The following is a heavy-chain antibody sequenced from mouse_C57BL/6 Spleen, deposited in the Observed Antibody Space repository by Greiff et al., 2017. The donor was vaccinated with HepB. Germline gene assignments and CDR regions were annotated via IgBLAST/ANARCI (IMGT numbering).Heavy chain of an antibody. D-gene: IGHD2-4*01. CDR2: IDPSDSET. V-gene: IGHV1-52*01. CDR3: ARRDDYDEGFDY. CDR1: GYTFTSYW. J-gene: IGHJ2*01. Sequence: QVQLQQPGAELVRPGSSVKLSCKASGYTFTSYWMHWVKQRPIQGLEWIGNIDPSDSETHYNQKFKDKATLTVDKSSSTAYMQLSSLTSEDSAVYYCARRDDYDEGFDYWDQGTTLTVSS.